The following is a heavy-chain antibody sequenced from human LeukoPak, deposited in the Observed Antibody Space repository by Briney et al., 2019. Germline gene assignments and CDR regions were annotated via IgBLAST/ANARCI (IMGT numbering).Heavy chain of an antibody. D-gene: IGHD2-15*01. J-gene: IGHJ4*02. Sequence: GGSLRLSCAASGFTFSSYGMHWVRQAPGKGLEWVAVIWYDGSNKYYADSVKGRFTISRDNSKNTLYLQMNSLRAEDTAVYYCATYCSGGSCYQDYWGQGTLVTVSS. CDR2: IWYDGSNK. V-gene: IGHV3-33*01. CDR3: ATYCSGGSCYQDY. CDR1: GFTFSSYG.